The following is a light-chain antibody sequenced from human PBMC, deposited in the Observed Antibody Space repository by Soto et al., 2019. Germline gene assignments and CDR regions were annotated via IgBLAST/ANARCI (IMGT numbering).Light chain of an antibody. J-gene: IGKJ4*01. V-gene: IGKV3-15*01. CDR3: QQYNNWPPT. CDR2: GAS. Sequence: EIVMTQSPATLSVSPGERATLSCRASQSVSSNLAWYQQKPGQAPRLLIYGASTRSNGIPARFSGSRSGTEFTLIISSLQSEDFAVYYCQQYNNWPPTFGGGTKVEIK. CDR1: QSVSSN.